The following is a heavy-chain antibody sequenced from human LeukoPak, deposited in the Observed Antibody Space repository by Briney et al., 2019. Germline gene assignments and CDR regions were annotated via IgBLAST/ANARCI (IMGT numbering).Heavy chain of an antibody. D-gene: IGHD1-26*01. CDR1: GFAFSTFA. J-gene: IGHJ4*02. CDR3: ASGAGGWELLTKSTFDY. V-gene: IGHV3-30-3*01. Sequence: SGGSLRLSCAASGFAFSTFAMHWVRQAPGKGLEWVAVISYDGSSKFYADSVRGRFTISRDNSKNTLYLQMNSLRAEDTAVYYCASGAGGWELLTKSTFDYWGQGTLVTVSS. CDR2: ISYDGSSK.